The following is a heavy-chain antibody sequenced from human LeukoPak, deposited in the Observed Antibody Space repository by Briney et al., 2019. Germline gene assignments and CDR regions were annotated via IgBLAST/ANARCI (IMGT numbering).Heavy chain of an antibody. J-gene: IGHJ6*02. D-gene: IGHD2-15*01. Sequence: PGGSLRLSCAASGFTFSSYEMNWVRQAPGKGLEWVSYISSSGSTIYYADSVKGRFTISRGNAKNSLYLQMNSLRAEDTAVYYCARGRGGYYYYGMDVWGQGTTVTVSS. CDR2: ISSSGSTI. CDR1: GFTFSSYE. CDR3: ARGRGGYYYYGMDV. V-gene: IGHV3-48*03.